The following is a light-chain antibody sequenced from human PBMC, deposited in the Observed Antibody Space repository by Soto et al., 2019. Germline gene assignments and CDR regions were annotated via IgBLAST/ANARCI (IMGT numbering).Light chain of an antibody. J-gene: IGLJ3*02. CDR3: SSYTTTSTLEV. V-gene: IGLV2-14*01. CDR1: SSDVGGYNY. Sequence: QSALTQPASVSGSPGQSITISCTGTSSDVGGYNYVSWYQQHPGKAPKLMIYEVSHRPSGVSNRFSGSKSGNTASLTISGLQAEDEADHFCSSYTTTSTLEVFGGGTKLTVL. CDR2: EVS.